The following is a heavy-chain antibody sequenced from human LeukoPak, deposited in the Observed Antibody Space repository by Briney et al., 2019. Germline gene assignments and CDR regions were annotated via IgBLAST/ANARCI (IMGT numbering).Heavy chain of an antibody. CDR3: ARDLAMVGRTRDLLDY. D-gene: IGHD5-18*01. J-gene: IGHJ4*02. Sequence: GGSLRLSCAASGFTFSSYWMHWVRQAPGKGLVWVSRINSDGSSTSYADSVKGRYTISRDNAKNTLYLQMNSLRAEDTAVYYCARDLAMVGRTRDLLDYWGQGTLVTVSS. CDR1: GFTFSSYW. CDR2: INSDGSST. V-gene: IGHV3-74*01.